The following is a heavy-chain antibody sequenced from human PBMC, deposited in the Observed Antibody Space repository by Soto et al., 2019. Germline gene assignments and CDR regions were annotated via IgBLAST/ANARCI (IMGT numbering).Heavy chain of an antibody. Sequence: GASGKVCSEASGGTSIYTATNGVLRAPGQGLEWMGGIIPIFGTGTYSQEFQGRVTNTADESTSKAYRELSSQRSEDTAVYYCAIRTFHHSRGWSVEYLGRGTLVRVS. J-gene: IGHJ4*02. CDR1: GGTSIYTA. D-gene: IGHD6-19*01. CDR3: AIRTFHHSRGWSVEY. V-gene: IGHV1-69*01. CDR2: IIPIFGTG.